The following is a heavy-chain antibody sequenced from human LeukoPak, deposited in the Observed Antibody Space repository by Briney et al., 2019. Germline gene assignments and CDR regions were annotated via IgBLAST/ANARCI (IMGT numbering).Heavy chain of an antibody. J-gene: IGHJ4*02. CDR3: ARAGGGSGYYNYYFDY. D-gene: IGHD3-3*01. V-gene: IGHV1-46*01. CDR2: INPSGGST. Sequence: ASVTVSCKASGYTFTSYYMHWVRQAPGQGLEWMGIINPSGGSTTYAQKFQGRVTMTRDTSTSTVYMELSSLRSEDTAVYYCARAGGGSGYYNYYFDYWGQGTLVTVSS. CDR1: GYTFTSYY.